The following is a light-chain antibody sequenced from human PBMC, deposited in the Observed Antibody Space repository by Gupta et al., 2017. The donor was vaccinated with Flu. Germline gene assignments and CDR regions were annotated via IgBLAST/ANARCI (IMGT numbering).Light chain of an antibody. J-gene: IGLJ1*01. CDR2: EAF. CDR1: SSDIGSYSY. V-gene: IGLV2-14*01. Sequence: TISCTGTSSDIGSYSYVSWYQHHPGQAPKLLIFEAFSRPSGVSDRFSGSASGNTASLTISGLQAEDEADYYCSSYSSSSALLYVFGPGTKVTVL. CDR3: SSYSSSSALLYV.